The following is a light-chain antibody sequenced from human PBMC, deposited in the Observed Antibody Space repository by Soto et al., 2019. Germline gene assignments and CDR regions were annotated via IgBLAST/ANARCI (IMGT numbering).Light chain of an antibody. V-gene: IGKV3-11*01. CDR2: DAS. CDR1: QSVSSS. Sequence: EIVLTQSPATLSVSPGERATLSCRASQSVSSSLAWYQHKPGQAPRLLIYDASNRATGIPARFSGSGSGTDFTLTISSLEPEDFAVYYCQQRSNWPPLTFGGGNKVEIK. J-gene: IGKJ4*01. CDR3: QQRSNWPPLT.